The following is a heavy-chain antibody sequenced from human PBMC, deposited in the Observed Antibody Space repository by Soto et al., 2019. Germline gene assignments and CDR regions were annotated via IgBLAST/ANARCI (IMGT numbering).Heavy chain of an antibody. V-gene: IGHV3-23*01. D-gene: IGHD6-6*01. J-gene: IGHJ4*02. CDR2: ISGSGGST. CDR3: AKDRRSVAARPIGDY. Sequence: WSLRLSCAASGFTFSSYAMSWVRQAPGKGLEWVSAISGSGGSTYYADSVKGRFTISRDNSKNTLYLQMNSLRAEDTAVYYCAKDRRSVAARPIGDYWGQGTLVTVSS. CDR1: GFTFSSYA.